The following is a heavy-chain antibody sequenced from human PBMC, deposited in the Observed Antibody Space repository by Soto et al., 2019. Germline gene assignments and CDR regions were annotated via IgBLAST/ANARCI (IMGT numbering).Heavy chain of an antibody. V-gene: IGHV4-4*07. CDR1: GDPITSYF. Sequence: SETLSLTCTVSGDPITSYFWTWLRQPAGKGLEWIGHVFPGGPTSHNSSLKSRVSMSVDTSKNQFSLTLTSVTAADTAVYYCARTLSGFTYGSRQFYFDYWAREPWSPSPQ. CDR3: ARTLSGFTYGSRQFYFDY. J-gene: IGHJ4*02. D-gene: IGHD3-10*01. CDR2: VFPGGPT.